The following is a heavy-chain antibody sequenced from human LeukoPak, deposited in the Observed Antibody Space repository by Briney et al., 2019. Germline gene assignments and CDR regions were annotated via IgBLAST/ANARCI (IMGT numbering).Heavy chain of an antibody. V-gene: IGHV5-51*01. Sequence: KVSCKASGYTFTSYGISWVRQAPGQGLEWMGIIYPGDSDTRYSPSFQGQVTISADKSISTAYLQWSSLKASDTAMYYCARGGVATHYYYYGMDVWGQGTTVTVSS. CDR2: IYPGDSDT. CDR1: GYTFTSYG. D-gene: IGHD5-12*01. J-gene: IGHJ6*02. CDR3: ARGGVATHYYYYGMDV.